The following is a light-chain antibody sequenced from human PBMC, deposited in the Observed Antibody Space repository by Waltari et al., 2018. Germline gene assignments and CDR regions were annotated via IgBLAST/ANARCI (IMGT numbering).Light chain of an antibody. V-gene: IGKV1-5*03. J-gene: IGKJ1*01. CDR1: HSVRTY. CDR3: QQYNSYSWT. CDR2: KTS. Sequence: DIQMTQSPSTLSASVGDRVTITCRASHSVRTYLAWYQQKPGKAPKLLIYKTSTLESGVPSRFSGSGSGTEFTLTISSLQPDDFATYYCQQYNSYSWTFGQGIEVDIK.